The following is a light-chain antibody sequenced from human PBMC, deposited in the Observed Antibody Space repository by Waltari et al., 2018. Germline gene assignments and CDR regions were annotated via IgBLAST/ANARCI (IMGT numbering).Light chain of an antibody. J-gene: IGKJ1*01. CDR3: QQYYSTPWT. V-gene: IGKV4-1*01. CDR1: QGVLSRSNNRNY. Sequence: DIVMTQSPDSLAVSLGERATINCKSSQGVLSRSNNRNYLAWYQQRPGQPPKKLIYWASTRESGVPDRISGSGSGTDFTLTISSLQADDVAVYYCQQYYSTPWTFGQGTKVEIK. CDR2: WAS.